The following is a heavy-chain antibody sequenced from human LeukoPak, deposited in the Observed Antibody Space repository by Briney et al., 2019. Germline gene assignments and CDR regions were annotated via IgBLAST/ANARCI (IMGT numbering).Heavy chain of an antibody. J-gene: IGHJ6*02. CDR2: IDPDDSGS. Sequence: PGGSLRLSCAASGFTFSSYWMHWVRQAPGEGLVWVSRIDPDDSGSTYADSVKGRFTISRDNSKNTLYLQMNSLRAEDTAVYYCARDSTIPYYYYGMDVWGQGTTVTVSS. V-gene: IGHV3-74*01. D-gene: IGHD5/OR15-5a*01. CDR1: GFTFSSYW. CDR3: ARDSTIPYYYYGMDV.